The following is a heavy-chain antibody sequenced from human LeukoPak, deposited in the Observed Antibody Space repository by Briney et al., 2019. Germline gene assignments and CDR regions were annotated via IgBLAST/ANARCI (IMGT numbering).Heavy chain of an antibody. Sequence: SQTLSLTCAISGDSVSSNSAAWNWIRQSPSRGLEWLGRTYYRSKWYYEYAASVQSRITINADPSKSQFSLQLNSVTPEDTAVYYCARGYSLNYWGQGTLVTVSS. CDR2: TYYRSKWYY. CDR3: ARGYSLNY. J-gene: IGHJ4*02. CDR1: GDSVSSNSAA. D-gene: IGHD1-26*01. V-gene: IGHV6-1*01.